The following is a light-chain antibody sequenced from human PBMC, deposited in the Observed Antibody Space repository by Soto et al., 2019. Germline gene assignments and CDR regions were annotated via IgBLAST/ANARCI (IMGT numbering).Light chain of an antibody. J-gene: IGKJ1*01. CDR3: QQYIDWPPGT. Sequence: EIVVTQSPATLSVSPGERVTLSCRASQSVSSSLAWYQQRPGQAPRLLIYDTSTRAAGISASFSGSGSGTEFPLTISRLQSEDVAVYYCQQYIDWPPGTFGQGTEVEI. CDR2: DTS. V-gene: IGKV3-15*01. CDR1: QSVSSS.